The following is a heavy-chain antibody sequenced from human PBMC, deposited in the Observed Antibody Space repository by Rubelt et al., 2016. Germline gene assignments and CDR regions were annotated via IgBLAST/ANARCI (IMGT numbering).Heavy chain of an antibody. J-gene: IGHJ3*01. V-gene: IGHV4-59*01. CDR2: IYYSGST. CDR3: ARRPSRDAFDL. Sequence: WLTCTVSGGSISSYYWSWIRQPPGKGLEWIGYIYYSGSTNYNPPLKSRVTISVDTSKNQFSLKLSSVTAADTAVYYCARRPSRDAFDLWGQGTMVTVSS. CDR1: GGSISSYY.